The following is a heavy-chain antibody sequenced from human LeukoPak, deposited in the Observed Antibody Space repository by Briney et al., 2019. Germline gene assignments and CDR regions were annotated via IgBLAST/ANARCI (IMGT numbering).Heavy chain of an antibody. D-gene: IGHD6-19*01. CDR2: IYYSGST. CDR1: GGSISSSSYY. Sequence: PSETLSLTCTVSGGSISSSSYYWGWIRQPPGKGLEWIGSIYYSGSTYYNPSLESRVTISVDTSKNQFSLKLSSVTAADTAVYYCARVGSGLYYFDYWGQGTLVTVSS. V-gene: IGHV4-39*07. CDR3: ARVGSGLYYFDY. J-gene: IGHJ4*02.